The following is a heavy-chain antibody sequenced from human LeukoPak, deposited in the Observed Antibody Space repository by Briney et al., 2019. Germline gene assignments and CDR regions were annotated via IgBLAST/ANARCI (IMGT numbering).Heavy chain of an antibody. J-gene: IGHJ6*02. Sequence: GGSLRLSCAASGFTFSCYSMSWVRQAPGKGLEWVSAISSSGGSIDYADSVTGRFTISRDNAKNSLYLQMNSLRAEDTAVYYCARLGYCSGGSCFYGMDVWGQGTTVTVSS. CDR2: ISSSGGSI. V-gene: IGHV3-23*01. CDR3: ARLGYCSGGSCFYGMDV. CDR1: GFTFSCYS. D-gene: IGHD2-15*01.